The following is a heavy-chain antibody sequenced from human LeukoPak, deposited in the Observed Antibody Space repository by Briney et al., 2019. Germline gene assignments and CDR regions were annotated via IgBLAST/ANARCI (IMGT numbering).Heavy chain of an antibody. V-gene: IGHV3-11*04. J-gene: IGHJ5*02. D-gene: IGHD1-14*01. CDR2: ISGTGTTT. CDR3: ARDEGTPST. CDR1: GFTLSDYY. Sequence: GGSLRLSCVAYGFTLSDYYMSWVRQAPGKGLEWLSDISGTGTTTHSADSVKGRFTISRDNAKNSLYLQMNSPRAEDTAVYYCARDEGTPSTWGQGTLVTVSS.